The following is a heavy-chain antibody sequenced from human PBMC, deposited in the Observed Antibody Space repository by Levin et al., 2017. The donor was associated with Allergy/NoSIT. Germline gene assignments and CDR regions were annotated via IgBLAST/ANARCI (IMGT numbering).Heavy chain of an antibody. D-gene: IGHD3-22*01. Sequence: GGSLRLSCAASGFTFSDHYMDWVRQAPGKGLEWVGRSRNKANSYTIEYAASVKGRFTISRDDSKNSLFLQMNSLKTEDTAVYYCARVVIRGSQRADYWGQGTLVTVSS. J-gene: IGHJ4*02. CDR3: ARVVIRGSQRADY. CDR2: SRNKANSYTI. V-gene: IGHV3-72*01. CDR1: GFTFSDHY.